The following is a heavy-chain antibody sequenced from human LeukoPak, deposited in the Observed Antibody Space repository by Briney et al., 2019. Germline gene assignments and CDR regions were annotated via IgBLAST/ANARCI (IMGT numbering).Heavy chain of an antibody. Sequence: SGGSLRLSCEASGFTFGDYGMSWVRQVPGKGLAWVSGINWNGGSTGYADSVKGRFTISRDNAKNSLYLQMNSLRAEDTALYHCARSNYGSGSPSDYWGQGTLVTVFS. CDR2: INWNGGST. V-gene: IGHV3-20*01. CDR1: GFTFGDYG. D-gene: IGHD3-10*01. J-gene: IGHJ4*02. CDR3: ARSNYGSGSPSDY.